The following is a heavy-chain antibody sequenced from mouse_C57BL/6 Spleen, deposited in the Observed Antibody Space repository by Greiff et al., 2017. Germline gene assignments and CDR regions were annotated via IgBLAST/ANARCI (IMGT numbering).Heavy chain of an antibody. Sequence: VQLQQSGPELVKPGASVKISCKASGYAFSSSWMNWVKQRPGKGLEWIGRIYPGDGDTNYNGKFKGKATLTADKSSSTAYMQLSSLTSEDSAVYFCATYDYDGYYFDYWGQGTTLTVSS. CDR3: ATYDYDGYYFDY. J-gene: IGHJ2*01. CDR1: GYAFSSSW. D-gene: IGHD2-4*01. V-gene: IGHV1-82*01. CDR2: IYPGDGDT.